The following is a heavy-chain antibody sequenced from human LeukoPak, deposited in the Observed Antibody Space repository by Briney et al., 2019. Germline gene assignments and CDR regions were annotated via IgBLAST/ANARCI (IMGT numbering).Heavy chain of an antibody. CDR3: ARGNSVEDTAWWFDP. CDR2: INPSGGST. J-gene: IGHJ5*02. Sequence: VSVKVSCKASGYTFTSYYMHWVRQAPGQGLEWMGIINPSGGSTSYAQKFQGRVTMTRDMSTSTDYMELSSLRSEDTAVYYCARGNSVEDTAWWFDPWGKGTLVTVSS. CDR1: GYTFTSYY. D-gene: IGHD4-23*01. V-gene: IGHV1-46*01.